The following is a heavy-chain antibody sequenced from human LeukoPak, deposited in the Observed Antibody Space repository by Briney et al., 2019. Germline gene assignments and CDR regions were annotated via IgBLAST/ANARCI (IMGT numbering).Heavy chain of an antibody. CDR2: IIPIFGIA. CDR1: GGTFSSCA. CDR3: ARASVENYYYCGMDV. Sequence: SVTASCKASGGTFSSCAISWVRQAPGQGLEWMGRIIPIFGIANYAQKFQGRLTITADKSTTTAYMELSSLRSEDTAVYYCARASVENYYYCGMDVWAKGPRSPSP. V-gene: IGHV1-69*04. J-gene: IGHJ6*02. D-gene: IGHD4-23*01.